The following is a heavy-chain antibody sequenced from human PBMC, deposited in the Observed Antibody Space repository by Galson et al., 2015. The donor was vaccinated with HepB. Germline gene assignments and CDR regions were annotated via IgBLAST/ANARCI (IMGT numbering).Heavy chain of an antibody. D-gene: IGHD3-9*01. V-gene: IGHV3-23*01. CDR1: GFSFSDYP. Sequence: SLRLSCAASGFSFSDYPMGWVRQAPGKGLEWVSSIGHSGGAAYYADSVRGRFTISRDNSKNTLYLQMNTLRAEHTAIYYCAKISLTSENFDYWGQGTLVTVSS. CDR3: AKISLTSENFDY. CDR2: IGHSGGAA. J-gene: IGHJ4*02.